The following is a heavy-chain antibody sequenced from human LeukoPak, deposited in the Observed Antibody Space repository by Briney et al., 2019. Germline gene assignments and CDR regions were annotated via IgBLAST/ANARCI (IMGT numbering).Heavy chain of an antibody. D-gene: IGHD3-10*01. CDR1: GFTFSNYA. V-gene: IGHV3-30-3*01. CDR2: ISDDGSRQ. CDR3: VKDRTGTYTLDY. J-gene: IGHJ4*02. Sequence: PGRSLRLSCAATGFTFSNYAIHWGRKAPGKGLEGVAFISDDGSRQHYADSVKGRFTISRDNSKNTLNLQMNSLRAEDTAVYYCVKDRTGTYTLDYWGQGTLVTVSS.